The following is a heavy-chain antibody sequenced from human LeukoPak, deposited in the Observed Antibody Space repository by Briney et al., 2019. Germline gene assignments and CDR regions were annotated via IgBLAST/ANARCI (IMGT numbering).Heavy chain of an antibody. D-gene: IGHD4-17*01. CDR3: ARDPNGDYIGAFDM. CDR1: GFTFSAFA. Sequence: GGSLRLSCTVSGFTFSAFAMMRVRQAPGKGPELVSAIHAGGIPAFYAESAKGRFTISRDNSRNTLFLQMNSLTAEDTAVYYCARDPNGDYIGAFDMWGPGTMVTVSS. CDR2: IHAGGIPA. V-gene: IGHV3-23*01. J-gene: IGHJ3*02.